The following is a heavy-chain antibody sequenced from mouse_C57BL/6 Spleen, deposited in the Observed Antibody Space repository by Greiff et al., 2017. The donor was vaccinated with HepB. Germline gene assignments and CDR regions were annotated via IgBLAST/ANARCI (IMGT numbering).Heavy chain of an antibody. CDR3: ARSLVITVVALYYFDY. V-gene: IGHV1-81*01. CDR1: GYTFTSYG. Sequence: VQLQQSGAELARPGASVKLSCKASGYTFTSYGISWVKQRTGQGLEWIGEIYPRSGNTYYNEKFKGKATLTADKSSSTAYMELRSLTSEDSAVYFCARSLVITVVALYYFDYWGQGTTLTFSS. CDR2: IYPRSGNT. J-gene: IGHJ2*01. D-gene: IGHD1-1*01.